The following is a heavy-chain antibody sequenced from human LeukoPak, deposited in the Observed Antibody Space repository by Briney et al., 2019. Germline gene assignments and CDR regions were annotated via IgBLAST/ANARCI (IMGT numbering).Heavy chain of an antibody. CDR1: RFTFTSYA. J-gene: IGHJ3*02. CDR3: ARARYNWNDFDAFDI. CDR2: ISYDGSNK. D-gene: IGHD1-1*01. Sequence: PGGSLRLSCAASRFTFTSYAMHWVPQAPGKGLHRAPVISYDGSNKYYADSVKGRFTISRDTSKNTLYLQMNSLRAEDTAVYYCARARYNWNDFDAFDIWGQGTMVTVSS. V-gene: IGHV3-30*07.